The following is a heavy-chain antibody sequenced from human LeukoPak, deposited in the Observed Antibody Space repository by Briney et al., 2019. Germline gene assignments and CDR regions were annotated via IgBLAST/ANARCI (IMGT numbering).Heavy chain of an antibody. Sequence: GGSLRLSCAGSGFTFSSYAMSWVRQAPGKGLEWVSAISGSGGSTYYADSVKGRFTISRDNSKNTLYLQMNSLRAEDTAVYYCAKGRYSSGWYRLDYWGQGTLVTVSS. D-gene: IGHD6-19*01. J-gene: IGHJ4*02. CDR2: ISGSGGST. V-gene: IGHV3-23*01. CDR3: AKGRYSSGWYRLDY. CDR1: GFTFSSYA.